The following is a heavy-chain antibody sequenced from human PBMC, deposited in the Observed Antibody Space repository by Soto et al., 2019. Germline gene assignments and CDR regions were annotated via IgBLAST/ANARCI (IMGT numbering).Heavy chain of an antibody. CDR3: AKDVSWVVPAAIYYYCGMDV. Sequence: GGSLRLSCAASGFTFSSYGMHWVRQAPGKGLEWVAVISYDGSNKYYADSVKGRFTISRDNSKNTLYLQMNSLRAEDTAVYYCAKDVSWVVPAAIYYYCGMDVWGQGTTVTVSS. CDR2: ISYDGSNK. D-gene: IGHD2-2*01. V-gene: IGHV3-30*18. J-gene: IGHJ6*02. CDR1: GFTFSSYG.